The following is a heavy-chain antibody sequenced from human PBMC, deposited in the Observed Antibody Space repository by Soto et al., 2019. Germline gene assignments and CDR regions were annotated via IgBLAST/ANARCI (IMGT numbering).Heavy chain of an antibody. Sequence: EVQLLESGGGLVQPGGSLRLSCAASEFNFSNYAMSWVRQAPGKGLQWVSTISGRDGSTYYADSVKGRFTVSRDNSKNTLYLQMNSLRAEDTAVYYCAKGPYGSGSFQDYWGQGTLVTVSS. V-gene: IGHV3-23*01. CDR2: ISGRDGST. D-gene: IGHD3-10*01. CDR1: EFNFSNYA. CDR3: AKGPYGSGSFQDY. J-gene: IGHJ4*02.